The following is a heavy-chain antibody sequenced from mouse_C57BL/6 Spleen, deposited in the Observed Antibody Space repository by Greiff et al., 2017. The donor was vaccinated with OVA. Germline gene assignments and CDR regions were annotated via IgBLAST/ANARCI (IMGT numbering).Heavy chain of an antibody. CDR2: ISSGSSTI. Sequence: EVQVVESGGGLVKPGGSLKLSCAASGFTFSDYGMHWVRQAPEQGLEWVAYISSGSSTIYYADTVKGRFTISKDNAKNTLFLQMTSLRSEDTAMYYGTRWDYDYYFDDWGQGTTLTVSS. D-gene: IGHD2-4*01. V-gene: IGHV5-17*01. J-gene: IGHJ2*01. CDR1: GFTFSDYG. CDR3: TRWDYDYYFDD.